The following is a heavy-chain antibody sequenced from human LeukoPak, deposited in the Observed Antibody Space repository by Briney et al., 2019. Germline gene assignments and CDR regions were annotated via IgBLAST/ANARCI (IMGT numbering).Heavy chain of an antibody. V-gene: IGHV5-51*01. CDR1: GYSFTSYW. CDR3: ARQTYSSRGSLYYGMDV. CDR2: IYPGDSDT. Sequence: GESLKISCKGSGYSFTSYWIGWVRQMPGKGLEWMGIIYPGDSDTRYSPSFQGQVTISADKSISTAYLQWGSLKASDTAMYYCARQTYSSRGSLYYGMDVWGKGTTVTVSS. J-gene: IGHJ6*04. D-gene: IGHD6-13*01.